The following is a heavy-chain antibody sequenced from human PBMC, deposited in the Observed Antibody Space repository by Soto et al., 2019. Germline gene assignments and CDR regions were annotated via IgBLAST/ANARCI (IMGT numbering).Heavy chain of an antibody. V-gene: IGHV1-2*04. D-gene: IGHD3-22*01. CDR2: INPNSDGT. J-gene: IGHJ4*02. Sequence: ASVKVSCKASGYTFTGYYMHWVRQAPGQGLEWKGWINPNSDGTNYAQKFKGWVNMTRDTSISTTYMELSRLRSNDTAVYNNERDGGSYYYDSSGYLFDYWVQGTLVTVSS. CDR3: ERDGGSYYYDSSGYLFDY. CDR1: GYTFTGYY.